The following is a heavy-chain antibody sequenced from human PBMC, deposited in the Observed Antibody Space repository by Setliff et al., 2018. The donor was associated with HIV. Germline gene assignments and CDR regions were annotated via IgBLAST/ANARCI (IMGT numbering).Heavy chain of an antibody. J-gene: IGHJ5*02. D-gene: IGHD3-10*01. CDR2: ISSSGST. Sequence: SETLSLTCTVSGDSLIGFYWGWIRQPPGEGPEWIGHISSSGSTNYSPSLRSRVIMSVDTSQSLFSLILTSVTAADTAVYYCARGLTSRRGNWFDPWG. V-gene: IGHV4-59*01. CDR3: ARGLTSRRGNWFDP. CDR1: GDSLIGFY.